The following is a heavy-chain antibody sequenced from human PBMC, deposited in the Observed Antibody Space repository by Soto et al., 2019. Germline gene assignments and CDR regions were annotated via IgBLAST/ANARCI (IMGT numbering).Heavy chain of an antibody. CDR2: IYYSGST. CDR3: ASLVGATRGY. D-gene: IGHD1-26*01. Sequence: QVQLQESGPGLVKPSETLSLTCTVSGGSISSYYWSWIRQPPGKGLEWIGYIYYSGSTNYNPSLKSRVTISVDTSKNQFSLKLRSVTAADTALYYCASLVGATRGYWGQGTLVTVSS. CDR1: GGSISSYY. J-gene: IGHJ4*02. V-gene: IGHV4-59*08.